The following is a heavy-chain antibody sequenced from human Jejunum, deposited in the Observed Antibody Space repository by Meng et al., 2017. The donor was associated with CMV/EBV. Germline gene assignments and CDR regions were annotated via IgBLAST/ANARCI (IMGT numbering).Heavy chain of an antibody. J-gene: IGHJ4*02. V-gene: IGHV1-69*01. CDR3: ARVSRIGNPFDH. Sequence: KGFGGTHSSTSNGRGGRGPGQGLGWVGGCIPIFDTQNYKQKFQGRITITADASKSTAYMELTSLRSEDTAVYYCARVSRIGNPFDHWGQGTLVTVSS. CDR1: GGTHSSTS. CDR2: CIPIFDTQ.